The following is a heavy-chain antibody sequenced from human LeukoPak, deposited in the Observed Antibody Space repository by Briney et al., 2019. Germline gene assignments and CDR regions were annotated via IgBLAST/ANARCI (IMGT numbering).Heavy chain of an antibody. CDR2: IIPIVGMP. D-gene: IGHD6-19*01. CDR3: ASRSRRLNPVAGGVGFDI. J-gene: IGHJ3*02. Sequence: SVKVSCKASGGTFNSYAIRWVRLAPGQRLEWMGRIIPIVGMPNYAQKFQGIVTITPDKSTSTVYMELSRLRSDDTAVYYCASRSRRLNPVAGGVGFDIWGQGTMVTVSS. V-gene: IGHV1-69*04. CDR1: GGTFNSYA.